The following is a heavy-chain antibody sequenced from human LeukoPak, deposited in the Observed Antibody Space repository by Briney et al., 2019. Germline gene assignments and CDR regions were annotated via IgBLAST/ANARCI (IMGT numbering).Heavy chain of an antibody. V-gene: IGHV4-34*01. D-gene: IGHD6-13*01. CDR3: ARFEEAAAGTGIDY. CDR2: INHSGST. CDR1: GGSFSGYY. J-gene: IGHJ4*02. Sequence: SETLSLTCAVYGGSFSGYYWSWIRQPPGKGLEWIGEINHSGSTNYNPSLKSRVTISVDTSKNQFSLKLSSVTAADTAVYYCARFEEAAAGTGIDYWGQGTLVTVSS.